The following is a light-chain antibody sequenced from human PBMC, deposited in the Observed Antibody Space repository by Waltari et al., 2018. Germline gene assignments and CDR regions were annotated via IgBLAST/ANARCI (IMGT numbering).Light chain of an antibody. CDR2: GNS. CDR3: QSYDSSLTSGVV. J-gene: IGLJ3*02. CDR1: SSKIGDGHE. Sequence: QSVLTQPPSVAGAPGQRVTIARSGRSSKIGDGHELPWYQGFPRAAPKLPIYGNSNRPSAVPDRFSGSKSGTSASLAITGLQAEDEADYYCQSYDSSLTSGVVFGGGTKVTVL. V-gene: IGLV1-40*01.